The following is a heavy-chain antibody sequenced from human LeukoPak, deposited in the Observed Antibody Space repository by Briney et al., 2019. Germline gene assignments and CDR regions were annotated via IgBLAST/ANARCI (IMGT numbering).Heavy chain of an antibody. D-gene: IGHD6-13*01. J-gene: IGHJ4*02. CDR1: GFTFSSYA. V-gene: IGHV3-30-3*01. CDR3: ARDHQQLALDY. Sequence: GGSLRLSCAASGFTFSSYAMHWVRQAPGKGLEWVAVISYDGSNKYYADSVKGRFTISRDNSKNTLYLQMNSLRAEDTAVYYCARDHQQLALDYWGQGTLVTVSS. CDR2: ISYDGSNK.